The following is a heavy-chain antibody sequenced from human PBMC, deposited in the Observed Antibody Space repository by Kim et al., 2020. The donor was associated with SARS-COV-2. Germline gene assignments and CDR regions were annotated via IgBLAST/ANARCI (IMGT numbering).Heavy chain of an antibody. CDR3: ARGRAAGHPQYYFDS. D-gene: IGHD6-13*01. J-gene: IGHJ4*01. CDR1: GFTFNDYG. Sequence: GGSLRPSCVASGFTFNDYGMTWVRQAPGKGLEWVSGIVWNGATTTYADSVKGRFTISRDNVKKSLYLQMNSLRAEDTALYYCARGRAAGHPQYYFDSWG. V-gene: IGHV3-20*04. CDR2: IVWNGATT.